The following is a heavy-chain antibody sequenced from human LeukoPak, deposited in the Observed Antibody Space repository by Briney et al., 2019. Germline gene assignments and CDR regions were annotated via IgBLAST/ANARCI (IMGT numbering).Heavy chain of an antibody. Sequence: SVKVSCKASGGTFSSYAISWVRQAPGQGLEWMGRIIPILGIANHAQKFQGRVTITADKSTSTAYMELSSLRSEDTAVYYCARAPMVRGVPLNWFDPWGQGTLVTVSS. V-gene: IGHV1-69*04. CDR2: IIPILGIA. J-gene: IGHJ5*02. CDR1: GGTFSSYA. CDR3: ARAPMVRGVPLNWFDP. D-gene: IGHD3-10*01.